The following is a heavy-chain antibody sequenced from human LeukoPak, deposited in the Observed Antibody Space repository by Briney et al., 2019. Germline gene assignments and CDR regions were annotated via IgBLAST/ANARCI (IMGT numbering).Heavy chain of an antibody. V-gene: IGHV4-59*08. J-gene: IGHJ4*02. D-gene: IGHD6-19*01. CDR1: GGSISSYY. CDR2: IYYSGST. Sequence: SETLSLTCTVSGGSISSYYWSWIRQPPGKGLEWIGYIYYSGSTKYNPSLKSRVAISVDTSKNQFSLKLSSVTAADTAVYYCARWYYSGSAFDYWGQGTVVPVSS. CDR3: ARWYYSGSAFDY.